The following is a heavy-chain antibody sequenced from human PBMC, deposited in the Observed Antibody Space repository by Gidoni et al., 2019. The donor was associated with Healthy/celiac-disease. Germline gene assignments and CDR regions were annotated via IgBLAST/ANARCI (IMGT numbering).Heavy chain of an antibody. CDR3: ASPEDIVVVPAAMPEYYYYGMDV. Sequence: QVQLVQSGAEVKKPGSSVKVSCKASGGTFISYALSWVRQAPGQGLEWMGGIIPIFGTANYAQKFQGRVTITADESTSTAYMELSSLRSEDTAVYYCASPEDIVVVPAAMPEYYYYGMDVWGQGTTVTVSS. V-gene: IGHV1-69*01. CDR1: GGTFISYA. J-gene: IGHJ6*02. D-gene: IGHD2-2*01. CDR2: IIPIFGTA.